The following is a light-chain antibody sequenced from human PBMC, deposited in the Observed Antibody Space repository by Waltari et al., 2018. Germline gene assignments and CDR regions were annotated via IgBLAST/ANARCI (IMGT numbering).Light chain of an antibody. CDR1: RNINNY. CDR3: QQSYSTVR. V-gene: IGKV1-39*01. J-gene: IGKJ2*03. CDR2: DAS. Sequence: DIQMTQSPSSVSASVGDRVTISCRASRNINNYLNWYQQKPGKAPNLLIYDASSLPSGVPSRFSGNGAGTEFTRISSGLRPEDFEIHYRQQSYSTVRFGPGTKGE.